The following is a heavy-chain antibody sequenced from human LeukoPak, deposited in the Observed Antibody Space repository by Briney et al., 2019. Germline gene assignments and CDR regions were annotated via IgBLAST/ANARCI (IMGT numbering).Heavy chain of an antibody. CDR1: GFTFSSYW. D-gene: IGHD4-17*01. CDR3: ARDYGDPGYYYYGMDV. V-gene: IGHV3-7*01. Sequence: GGSLRLSCAASGFTFSSYWMSWVRQAPGKGLEWVANIKQDGSEKYYVDSVKGRFTISRDNAKNSLYLQMNSLRAEDTAVYYCARDYGDPGYYYYGMDVWGQGTTVTVPS. CDR2: IKQDGSEK. J-gene: IGHJ6*02.